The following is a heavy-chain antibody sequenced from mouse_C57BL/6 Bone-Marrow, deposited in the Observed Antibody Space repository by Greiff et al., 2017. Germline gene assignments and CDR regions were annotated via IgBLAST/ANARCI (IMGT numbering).Heavy chain of an antibody. V-gene: IGHV14-4*01. CDR1: GFNIKDDY. Sequence: VQLQQSGAELVRPGASVKLSCTASGFNIKDDYMHWVKQRPEQGLEWIGWIDPENGDTDYASKFQGKATITADTSSNTAYLQLSSLTSEDTAVYYCTPIYYYGSSPGWGQGTLVTVSA. CDR2: IDPENGDT. J-gene: IGHJ3*01. CDR3: TPIYYYGSSPG. D-gene: IGHD1-1*01.